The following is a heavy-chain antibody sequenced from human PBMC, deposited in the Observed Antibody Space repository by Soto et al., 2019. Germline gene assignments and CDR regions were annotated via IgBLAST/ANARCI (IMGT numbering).Heavy chain of an antibody. J-gene: IGHJ4*02. CDR1: GFTFSSYG. D-gene: IGHD6-13*01. CDR3: AKDGAGFGSWYYFDY. V-gene: IGHV3-30*18. Sequence: GGSLRLSCAASGFTFSSYGMHWVRQAPGKGLEWVAVISYDGSNKYYADSVKGRFTISRDNSKNTLYLQMNSLRAEDAAVYYCAKDGAGFGSWYYFDYWGQGTLVTVSS. CDR2: ISYDGSNK.